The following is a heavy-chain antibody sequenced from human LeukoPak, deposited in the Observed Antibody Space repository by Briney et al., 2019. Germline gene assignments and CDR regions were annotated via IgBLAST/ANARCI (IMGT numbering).Heavy chain of an antibody. Sequence: GGSLRLFCAASGFTFDDYGMSWVRQAPGKGLEWVSGISWNGGSTSYADSVKGRFTISRDNAKNSLYLQMNSLGLDDTAVYFCARGRAGIAAAGFDYWGQGTLVTVSS. CDR1: GFTFDDYG. V-gene: IGHV3-20*04. D-gene: IGHD6-13*01. J-gene: IGHJ4*02. CDR3: ARGRAGIAAAGFDY. CDR2: ISWNGGST.